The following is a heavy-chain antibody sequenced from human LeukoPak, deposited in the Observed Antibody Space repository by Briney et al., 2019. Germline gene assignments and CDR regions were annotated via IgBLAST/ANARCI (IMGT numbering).Heavy chain of an antibody. CDR2: ISGSGGST. CDR3: AKDRRDSGSYWPLCY. V-gene: IGHV3-23*01. Sequence: GGSLRLSCAASGFTFSSYAMSWVRQAPGKGLEWVSAISGSGGSTYYAGSVKGRFTISRDNSKNTLYLQMNSLRAEDTAVYYCAKDRRDSGSYWPLCYWGQGTLVTVSS. CDR1: GFTFSSYA. J-gene: IGHJ4*02. D-gene: IGHD1-26*01.